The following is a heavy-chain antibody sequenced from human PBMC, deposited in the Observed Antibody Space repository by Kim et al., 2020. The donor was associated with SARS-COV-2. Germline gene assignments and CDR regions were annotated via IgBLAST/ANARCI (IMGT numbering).Heavy chain of an antibody. CDR1: GYTFTGYY. V-gene: IGHV1-2*06. Sequence: ASVKVSCKTSGYTFTGYYMHWVRQAPGQGLEWMGRINPRSGGTDYAQNFQGRLAMTRDTSISTAYMEVSRLRSDDTAMYYCATVLSTGWLDHWGQGTLVTVSS. CDR3: ATVLSTGWLDH. D-gene: IGHD6-19*01. J-gene: IGHJ4*02. CDR2: INPRSGGT.